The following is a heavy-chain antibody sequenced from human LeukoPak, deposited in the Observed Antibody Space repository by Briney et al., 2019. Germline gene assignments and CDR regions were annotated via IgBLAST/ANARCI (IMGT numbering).Heavy chain of an antibody. Sequence: SQTLSLTCTVSGGSISSGSYYWSWIRQPAGKGLEWIGRIYTSGSTNYNPSLKSRVTISVDTSKNQFSLKLSSVTAADTAVYYCAREYDYVWGSYRFYYFDYWGQGTLVTVSS. CDR2: IYTSGST. J-gene: IGHJ4*02. D-gene: IGHD3-16*02. V-gene: IGHV4-61*02. CDR3: AREYDYVWGSYRFYYFDY. CDR1: GGSISSGSYY.